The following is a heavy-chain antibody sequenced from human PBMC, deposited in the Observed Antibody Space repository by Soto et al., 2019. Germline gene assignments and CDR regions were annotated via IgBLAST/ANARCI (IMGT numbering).Heavy chain of an antibody. J-gene: IGHJ4*02. Sequence: GGSLRLSCAASGFTFDDYAMHWVRQAPGKGLEWVSGISWNSGSIGYADSVRGRFTISRDNAKNSLYLQMNSLRAEDTALYYCAKEGPSSSVDYWGQGTLVTVSS. CDR2: ISWNSGSI. CDR3: AKEGPSSSVDY. V-gene: IGHV3-9*01. D-gene: IGHD6-13*01. CDR1: GFTFDDYA.